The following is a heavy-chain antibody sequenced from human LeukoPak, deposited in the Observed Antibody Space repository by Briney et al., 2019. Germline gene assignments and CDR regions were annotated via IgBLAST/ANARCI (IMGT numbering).Heavy chain of an antibody. D-gene: IGHD3-9*01. CDR3: ARALMYYDILTGRDAFDI. Sequence: GGSLRLSCAASGFTVGSNYMSWVRQAPGKGLEWVSVIYSGGSTYYADSVRGRFTISRDNSKNTLYLQMNSLRAEDTAVYYCARALMYYDILTGRDAFDIWGQGTMVTVSS. CDR1: GFTVGSNY. J-gene: IGHJ3*02. CDR2: IYSGGST. V-gene: IGHV3-53*01.